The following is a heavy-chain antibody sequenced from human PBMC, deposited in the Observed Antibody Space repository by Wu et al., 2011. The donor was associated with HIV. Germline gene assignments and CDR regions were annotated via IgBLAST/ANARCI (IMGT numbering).Heavy chain of an antibody. V-gene: IGHV1-18*01. CDR3: ASSSDGWYFDL. Sequence: QVQLVQSGAEVKKPGAPVKVSCKASGYIFTSYGINWVRQAPGQGLEWMGWISAYNGDTDYAQKFQGRVTMTTDTSTSTTYMELRSLRSEDTAVYYCASSSDGWYFDLWGRGTLVTVSS. J-gene: IGHJ2*01. CDR1: GYIFTSYG. CDR2: ISAYNGDT. D-gene: IGHD6-6*01.